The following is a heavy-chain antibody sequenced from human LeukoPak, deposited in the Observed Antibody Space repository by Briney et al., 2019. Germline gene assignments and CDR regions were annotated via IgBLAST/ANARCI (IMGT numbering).Heavy chain of an antibody. CDR3: ARHKVSPIRIQLWNSWFDP. J-gene: IGHJ5*02. D-gene: IGHD5-18*01. Sequence: ASVKVSCKASGGTFSSYAISWVRQAPGQGLEWMGGIIPIFGTANYAQKFQGRVTITADESTSTAYMELSSLRSEDTAVYYCARHKVSPIRIQLWNSWFDPWGQGTLVTVSS. CDR2: IIPIFGTA. V-gene: IGHV1-69*13. CDR1: GGTFSSYA.